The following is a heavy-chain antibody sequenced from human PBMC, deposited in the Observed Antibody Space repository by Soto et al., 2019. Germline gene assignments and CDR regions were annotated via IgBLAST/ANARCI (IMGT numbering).Heavy chain of an antibody. CDR1: GYTFTSYD. CDR3: VTTAFASSG. J-gene: IGHJ4*02. CDR2: MNANSGNT. Sequence: QVQLVQSGAEVKKPGASVKVSCKTSGYTFTSYDINWVRQATGQGLEWMGWMNANSGNTGYAQNLQGRVTLTRNTFISTAYMELSSLRSQDTAVYYCVTTAFASSGWGQGTLVTVSS. D-gene: IGHD3-22*01. V-gene: IGHV1-8*01.